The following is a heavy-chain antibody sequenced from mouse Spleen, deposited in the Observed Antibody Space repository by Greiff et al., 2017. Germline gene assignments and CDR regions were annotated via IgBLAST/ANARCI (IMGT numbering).Heavy chain of an antibody. V-gene: IGHV1S56*01. J-gene: IGHJ2*01. CDR1: GYTFTSYY. CDR3: ARYWDVLFDY. Sequence: LVESGPELVKPGASVRISCKASGYTFTSYYIHWVKQRPGQGLEWIGWIYPGNVNTKYNEKFKGKATLTADKSSNTAYMQLSSLTSEDSAVYYCARYWDVLFDYWGQGTTLTVSS. D-gene: IGHD4-1*01. CDR2: IYPGNVNT.